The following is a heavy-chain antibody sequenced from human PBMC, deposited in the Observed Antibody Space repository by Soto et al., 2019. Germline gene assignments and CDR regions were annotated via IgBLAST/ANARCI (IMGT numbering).Heavy chain of an antibody. V-gene: IGHV5-51*01. Sequence: PGESLKISCKHSGFNFPTFWIAWVRQMPGKGLEWMGTIYPDDSDTRYSPSFQGQVTISADKSIQTAYLQWGSLKASDSALYYCARRKYSSPRGGLDVSGQGTPVTVSS. J-gene: IGHJ6*02. D-gene: IGHD4-4*01. CDR3: ARRKYSSPRGGLDV. CDR1: GFNFPTFW. CDR2: IYPDDSDT.